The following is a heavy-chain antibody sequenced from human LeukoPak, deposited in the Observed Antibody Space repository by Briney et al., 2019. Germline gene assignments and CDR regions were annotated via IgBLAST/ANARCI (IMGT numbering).Heavy chain of an antibody. D-gene: IGHD2-15*01. J-gene: IGHJ5*02. Sequence: SVKVSCKASGGTFSSYAISWVRQAPGQGLEWMGGIIPIFGTANYAQKFQGRVTITADESTSTAYMELSSLRSEDTAVYYCARRCSGGSCYLNWLDPWGQGTLVTVSS. V-gene: IGHV1-69*13. CDR2: IIPIFGTA. CDR1: GGTFSSYA. CDR3: ARRCSGGSCYLNWLDP.